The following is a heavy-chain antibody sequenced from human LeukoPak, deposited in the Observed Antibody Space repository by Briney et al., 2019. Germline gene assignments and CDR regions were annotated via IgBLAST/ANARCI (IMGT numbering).Heavy chain of an antibody. CDR3: ATGYIRRFYGSGTGAPFDP. D-gene: IGHD3-10*01. Sequence: ASVKVSCKVSGYTLTELSMHWVRQAPGKGLEWMGGFDPEDGETIYAQKFQGRVTMTEDTSTDTAYMELSSLRSEDTAVYYCATGYIRRFYGSGTGAPFDPWGQGTLVTVSS. J-gene: IGHJ5*02. CDR1: GYTLTELS. CDR2: FDPEDGET. V-gene: IGHV1-24*01.